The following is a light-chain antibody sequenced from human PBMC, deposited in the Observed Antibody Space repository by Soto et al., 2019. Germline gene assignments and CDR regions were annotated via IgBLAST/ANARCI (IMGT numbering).Light chain of an antibody. J-gene: IGKJ4*01. CDR3: QQYGSSVGGT. CDR1: QTVSSNY. V-gene: IGKV3-20*01. Sequence: VFTQSPATLSLSPGERATLSCRASQTVSSNYLAWCQQRPGQAPRLLIYGASTRAAGIPDRFSGSGSGTDFTLTISRLEPEDSAVYYCQQYGSSVGGTFGGGTKMDIK. CDR2: GAS.